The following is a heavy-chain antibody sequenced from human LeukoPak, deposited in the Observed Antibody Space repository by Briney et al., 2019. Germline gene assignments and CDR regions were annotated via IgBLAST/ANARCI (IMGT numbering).Heavy chain of an antibody. V-gene: IGHV1-46*01. CDR1: GGTFSSYA. Sequence: ASVTVSCTASGGTFSSYAISWVRQAPGQGLEWMGIINPSGGSTSCAQKFQGRVTMTRDTSTSTVYMELSSLRSEDTAVYYCARAKGVGSPFDPWGQGTLVTVSS. CDR3: ARAKGVGSPFDP. J-gene: IGHJ5*02. CDR2: INPSGGST.